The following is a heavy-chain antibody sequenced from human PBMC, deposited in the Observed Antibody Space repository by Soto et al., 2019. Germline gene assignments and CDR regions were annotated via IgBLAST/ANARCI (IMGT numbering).Heavy chain of an antibody. Sequence: QVQLVESGGGVVQPGRSLRLSCAASGFTFSSYAMHWVRQAPGKGLEWVAVISYDGSNKYYADSVKGRFTISRDNSKNTLDLQMNSLRAEDTAVYYCARDQYACNPSPEYFQHWGQGTLVTVSS. CDR1: GFTFSSYA. J-gene: IGHJ1*01. V-gene: IGHV3-30-3*01. CDR3: ARDQYACNPSPEYFQH. D-gene: IGHD2-2*01. CDR2: ISYDGSNK.